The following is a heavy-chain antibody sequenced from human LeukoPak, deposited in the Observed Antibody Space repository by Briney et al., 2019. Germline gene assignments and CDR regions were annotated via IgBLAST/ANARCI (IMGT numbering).Heavy chain of an antibody. CDR3: ARVYRRYFDY. CDR1: GFTFSSYG. Sequence: PGGSLRLSCAASGFTFSSYGMHWVRQAPGKGLEWVAFIRYDGSNKYYADSVKGRFTISRDNSKNTLYLQMNSLRAEDTAMYYCARVYRRYFDYWGQGTLVTVSS. V-gene: IGHV3-30*02. D-gene: IGHD1-26*01. J-gene: IGHJ4*02. CDR2: IRYDGSNK.